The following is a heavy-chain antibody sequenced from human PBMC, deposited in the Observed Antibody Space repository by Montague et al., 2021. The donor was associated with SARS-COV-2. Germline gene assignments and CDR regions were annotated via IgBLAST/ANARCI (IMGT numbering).Heavy chain of an antibody. CDR2: KYYSGST. V-gene: IGHV4-39*01. D-gene: IGHD3-3*01. Sequence: SETLSLTCTVSGASISSRSYYWGWIRQPPGKGLEWIGFKYYSGSTYYNPTLKSRVTISVDTSKNQLSLKLSSVTAADTAVYYCATLPSSTTIFGVVRGYDFDDWGQGTLVTVSS. J-gene: IGHJ4*02. CDR1: GASISSRSYY. CDR3: ATLPSSTTIFGVVRGYDFDD.